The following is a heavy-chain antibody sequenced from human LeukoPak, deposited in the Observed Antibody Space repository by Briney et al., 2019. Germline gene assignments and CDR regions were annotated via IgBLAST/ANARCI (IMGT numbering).Heavy chain of an antibody. CDR3: ARGSQSLGYCSGGSCRAKIFDY. CDR2: INHSGST. D-gene: IGHD2-15*01. Sequence: PSETLSLTCAVYGGSFSGYYWSWIRQPPGKGREWIGEINHSGSTNYNPSLKSRVTISVDTSKNQFSLKLSSVTAADTAVYYCARGSQSLGYCSGGSCRAKIFDYWGQGTLVTVSS. CDR1: GGSFSGYY. V-gene: IGHV4-34*01. J-gene: IGHJ4*02.